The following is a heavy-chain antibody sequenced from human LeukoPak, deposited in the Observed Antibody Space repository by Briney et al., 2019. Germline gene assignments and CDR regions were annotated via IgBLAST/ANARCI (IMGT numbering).Heavy chain of an antibody. CDR3: TLGLVQWKADY. Sequence: GGSLRLSCAASGFTFSDYYMSWIRQAPGKGLEWVSYISSSGSTIYYADSVKGRFTISRDNAKNSLYLQMNSLRAEDTAVYYCTLGLVQWKADYWGQGTLVTVSS. J-gene: IGHJ4*02. D-gene: IGHD3-10*01. CDR1: GFTFSDYY. V-gene: IGHV3-11*01. CDR2: ISSSGSTI.